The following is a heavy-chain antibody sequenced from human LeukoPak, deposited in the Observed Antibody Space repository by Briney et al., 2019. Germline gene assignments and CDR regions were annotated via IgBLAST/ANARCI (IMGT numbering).Heavy chain of an antibody. CDR3: ARAPNDYDILTPHGMDV. CDR2: IYTSGST. D-gene: IGHD3-9*01. CDR1: GGSISSGSYY. J-gene: IGHJ6*02. Sequence: PSETLSLTCTVSGGSISSGSYYWSWIRQPAGKGLEWIGRIYTSGSTNYNPSLKSRVTISVDTSKNQFSLKLSSVTAADTAVYYCARAPNDYDILTPHGMDVWGQGTTVTVSS. V-gene: IGHV4-61*02.